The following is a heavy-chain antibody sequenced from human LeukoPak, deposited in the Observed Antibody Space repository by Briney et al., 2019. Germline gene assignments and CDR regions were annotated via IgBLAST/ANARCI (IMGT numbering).Heavy chain of an antibody. CDR2: IYTSGST. J-gene: IGHJ6*03. CDR3: ARDEYGDYPDYYMDV. CDR1: GGSISNYY. Sequence: SETLSLTCTVSGGSISNYYWNWIRQPAGKGLEWIGRIYTSGSTNYNPSLKSRVTISVDTSKNQFSLKLSSVTAADTAVYYCARDEYGDYPDYYMDVWGKGTTVTVSS. D-gene: IGHD4-17*01. V-gene: IGHV4-4*07.